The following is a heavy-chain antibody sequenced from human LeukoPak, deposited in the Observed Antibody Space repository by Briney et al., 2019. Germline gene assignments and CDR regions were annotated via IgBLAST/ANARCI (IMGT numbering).Heavy chain of an antibody. CDR1: VDSISSGYY. CDR3: ASRSGSYYGPFDY. D-gene: IGHD1-26*01. CDR2: DYHSWNN. J-gene: IGHJ4*02. Sequence: SETLSLTCVVSVDSISSGYYWGWIRQPPGKGLEWIGRDYHSWNNYYNPTLKRRVTISVDTSKNQFSLKLSSVTAADTAVYYCASRSGSYYGPFDYWGQGTLVTVSS. V-gene: IGHV4-38-2*01.